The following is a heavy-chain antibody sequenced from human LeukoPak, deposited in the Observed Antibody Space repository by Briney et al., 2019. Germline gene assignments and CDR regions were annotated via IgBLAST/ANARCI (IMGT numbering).Heavy chain of an antibody. Sequence: GGSLRLSCAASGFTFSSYSMNWVRQAPGKGLEWVSYISSSSSTIYYAGSVKGRFTISRDNAKNSLYLQMNSLRAEDTAVYYCARDLPYYGSGSYYPFDYWGQGTLVTVSS. CDR2: ISSSSSTI. CDR3: ARDLPYYGSGSYYPFDY. J-gene: IGHJ4*02. V-gene: IGHV3-48*01. D-gene: IGHD3-10*01. CDR1: GFTFSSYS.